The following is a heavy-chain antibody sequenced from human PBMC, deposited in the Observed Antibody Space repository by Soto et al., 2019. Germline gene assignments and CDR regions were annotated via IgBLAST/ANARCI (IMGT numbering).Heavy chain of an antibody. D-gene: IGHD4-17*01. J-gene: IGHJ5*02. V-gene: IGHV1-69*01. CDR1: GGTFSSYA. Sequence: QVQLVQSGAEVKKPGSSVKVSCKASGGTFSSYAISWVRQAPGQGLEWMGGIIPIFGTANYAQKFQGRVTSTADEFTSTSYRERSSLRAEDTAVYYCARDRFAYGDYANWFGPWGQGTLVTVSS. CDR3: ARDRFAYGDYANWFGP. CDR2: IIPIFGTA.